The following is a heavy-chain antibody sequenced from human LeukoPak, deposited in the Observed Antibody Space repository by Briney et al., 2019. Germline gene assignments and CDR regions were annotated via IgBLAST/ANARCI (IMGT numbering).Heavy chain of an antibody. J-gene: IGHJ4*02. V-gene: IGHV1-69*13. CDR3: ARAQTPYYYDSSGYYNFDY. D-gene: IGHD3-22*01. CDR2: IIPIFGTA. CDR1: GGTFSSYA. Sequence: ASVKVSCKASGGTFSSYAISWVRQAPEQGLEWMGGIIPIFGTANYAQKFQGRVTITADESTSTAYMELSSLRSEDTAVYYCARAQTPYYYDSSGYYNFDYWGQGTLVTVSS.